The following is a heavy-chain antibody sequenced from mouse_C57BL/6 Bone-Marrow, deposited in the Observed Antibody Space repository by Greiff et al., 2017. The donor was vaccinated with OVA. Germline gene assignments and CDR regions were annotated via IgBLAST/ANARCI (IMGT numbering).Heavy chain of an antibody. V-gene: IGHV1-81*01. CDR1: GYTFTSYG. D-gene: IGHD2-4*01. CDR2: IYPRSGNT. Sequence: VQLQQSGAELARPGASVKLSCKASGYTFTSYGISWVKQRTGQGLEWIGEIYPRSGNTYYNEKFKGKATLTADKSSSTAYMELRSLTFEDSAVYFCARSGYDYDGGDYAMDYWGQGTSVTVSS. J-gene: IGHJ4*01. CDR3: ARSGYDYDGGDYAMDY.